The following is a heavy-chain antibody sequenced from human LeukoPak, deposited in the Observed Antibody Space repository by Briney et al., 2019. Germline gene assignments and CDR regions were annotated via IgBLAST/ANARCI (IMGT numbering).Heavy chain of an antibody. J-gene: IGHJ4*02. CDR2: IYYSGST. CDR1: GGSISSSSYY. CDR3: ARRIVVVPAAMVGYDY. D-gene: IGHD2-2*01. Sequence: SETLSLTCTVSGGSISSSSYYWGWIRQPPGKGLEWIGSIYYSGSTYYNPSLKSRVTISVDTSKSQFSLKLSSVTAADTAVYYCARRIVVVPAAMVGYDYWGQGTLVTVSS. V-gene: IGHV4-39*01.